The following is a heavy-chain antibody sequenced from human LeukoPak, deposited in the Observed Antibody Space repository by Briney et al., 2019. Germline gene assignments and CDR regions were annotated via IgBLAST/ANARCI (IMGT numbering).Heavy chain of an antibody. J-gene: IGHJ3*02. D-gene: IGHD3-22*01. CDR1: GYSISSGYY. CDR3: ARAAYYYDSSGYYIDAFDI. Sequence: SETLSLTCTVSGYSISSGYYWGWIRQPPGKGLEWIGSIYYSGSTYYNPSLKSRVTISVDTSKNQFSLKLSSVTAADTAVYYCARAAYYYDSSGYYIDAFDIWGQGTMVTVSS. CDR2: IYYSGST. V-gene: IGHV4-38-2*02.